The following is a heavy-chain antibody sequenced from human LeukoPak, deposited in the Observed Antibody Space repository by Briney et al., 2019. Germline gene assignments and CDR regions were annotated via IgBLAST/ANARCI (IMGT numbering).Heavy chain of an antibody. CDR2: ISYDGSNK. CDR3: AKDHRYLGYCSGGSCYEYFQH. D-gene: IGHD2-15*01. J-gene: IGHJ1*01. V-gene: IGHV3-30*18. CDR1: GFTFSSYS. Sequence: GGSLRLSCAASGFTFSSYSMNWVRQAPGKGLEWVAVISYDGSNKCYADSVKGRFTISRDNSKNTLYLQMNSLRAEDTAVYYCAKDHRYLGYCSGGSCYEYFQHWGQGTLVTVSS.